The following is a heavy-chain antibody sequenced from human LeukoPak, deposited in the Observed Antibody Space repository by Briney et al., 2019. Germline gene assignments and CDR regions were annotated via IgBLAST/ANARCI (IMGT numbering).Heavy chain of an antibody. D-gene: IGHD6-13*01. V-gene: IGHV1-2*02. Sequence: ASVKVSCKASGYTFTDYYMHWVRQAPGQGLEWMGWINPNSGGTNYAQKFQGRVTMTRDTSISTAYMELSRLRSDDTAVYYCARDEGYSSSWYGAEYFQHWGQGTLVTVSS. CDR1: GYTFTDYY. J-gene: IGHJ1*01. CDR2: INPNSGGT. CDR3: ARDEGYSSSWYGAEYFQH.